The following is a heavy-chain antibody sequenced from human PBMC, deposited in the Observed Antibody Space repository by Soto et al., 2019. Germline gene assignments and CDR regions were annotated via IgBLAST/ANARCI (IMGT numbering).Heavy chain of an antibody. V-gene: IGHV3-7*03. CDR2: IKQDGSEK. CDR1: GFTFSSYW. CDR3: ARVFAVVVPAAAFDY. J-gene: IGHJ4*02. Sequence: GGSLRLSCAASGFTFSSYWMSWVRQAPGKGLEWVANIKQDGSEKYYVDSVKGRFTISRDNAKNSLYLQMNSLSAEDTAVYYCARVFAVVVPAAAFDYWGQGTLVTVSS. D-gene: IGHD2-2*01.